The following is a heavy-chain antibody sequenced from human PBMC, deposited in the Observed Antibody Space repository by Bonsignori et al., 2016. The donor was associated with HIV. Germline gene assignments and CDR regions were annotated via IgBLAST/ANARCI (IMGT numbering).Heavy chain of an antibody. J-gene: IGHJ6*03. CDR3: AKSSPPGDSSGQYYYYYYMDV. V-gene: IGHV3-23*01. CDR2: ISGSGGST. Sequence: WIRQPPGKGLEWVSAISGSGGSTYYADSVKGRFTISRDNSKNTLYLQMNSLRAEDTAVYYCAKSSPPGDSSGQYYYYYYMDVWGKGTTVTVSS. D-gene: IGHD3-22*01.